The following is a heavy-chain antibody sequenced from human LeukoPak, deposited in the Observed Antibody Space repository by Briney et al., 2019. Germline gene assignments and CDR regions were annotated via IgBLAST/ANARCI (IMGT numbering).Heavy chain of an antibody. D-gene: IGHD6-13*01. CDR2: MNPNRGNT. CDR1: GYTFTSYD. V-gene: IGHV1-8*01. Sequence: ASVKVSCKASGYTFTSYDINWVRQATGQGLEWMGWMNPNRGNTGYAQKFQGRVTMTRNTSISTAYMELCSLRSEDTAVYYCARRRPVRQQQLVRGNWFDPWGHGTLVTVSS. CDR3: ARRRPVRQQQLVRGNWFDP. J-gene: IGHJ5*02.